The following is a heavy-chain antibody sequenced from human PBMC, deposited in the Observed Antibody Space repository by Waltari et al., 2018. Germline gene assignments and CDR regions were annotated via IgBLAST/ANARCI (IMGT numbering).Heavy chain of an antibody. CDR1: GGSISSYY. J-gene: IGHJ4*02. V-gene: IGHV4-59*01. CDR2: IYYSGST. Sequence: QVQLQESGPGLVKPSETLSLTCTVSGGSISSYYWSWIRQPPGKGLEWIGYIYYSGSTNYNPSLKSRVTISVDTSKNQFSLKLSSVTAADTAVYYSARSEGWNNGPDYWGQGTLVTVSS. CDR3: ARSEGWNNGPDY. D-gene: IGHD1-1*01.